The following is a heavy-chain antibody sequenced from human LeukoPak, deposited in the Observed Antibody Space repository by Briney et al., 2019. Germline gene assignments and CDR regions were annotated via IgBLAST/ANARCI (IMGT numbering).Heavy chain of an antibody. CDR1: GYTFTGYY. CDR3: VRQQLAGYYYYYYMDV. Sequence: GASVKVSCKASGYTFTGYYMHWVRQAPGQGLEWMGWINPNSGGTNYAQKFQGRVTMTRDTSISTAYMELSRLRSDDTAVYYCVRQQLAGYYYYYYMDVWGKGATVTVSS. D-gene: IGHD6-13*01. J-gene: IGHJ6*03. V-gene: IGHV1-2*02. CDR2: INPNSGGT.